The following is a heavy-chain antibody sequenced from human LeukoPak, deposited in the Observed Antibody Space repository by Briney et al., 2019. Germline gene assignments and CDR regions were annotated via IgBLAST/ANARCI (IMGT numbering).Heavy chain of an antibody. D-gene: IGHD3-16*01. J-gene: IGHJ4*02. CDR3: GSYLRGGHDC. V-gene: IGHV3-33*01. CDR2: IWYDGSNK. CDR1: GFTFSSYG. Sequence: PGGSLRLSCAASGFTFSSYGMHWVRQAPGKGLEWVAVIWYDGSNKYYADSVKGRFTISRDNSKNTLYLQMNILRAEATAVYYCGSYLRGGHDCWGQGSLVTVSS.